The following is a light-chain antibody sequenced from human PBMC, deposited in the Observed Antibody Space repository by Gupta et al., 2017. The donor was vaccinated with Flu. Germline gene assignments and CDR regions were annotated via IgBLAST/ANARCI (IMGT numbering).Light chain of an antibody. V-gene: IGLV1-51*02. J-gene: IGLJ1*01. CDR3: DTCDGSRSIEV. CDR1: GSNIGNTY. Sequence: VTISCSRDGSNIGNTYVSCYHQLPETAPKLLIYENNTRPSGIPDRFSGSKSGTSAALVITGLQTGDEADYYCDTCDGSRSIEVFGTGTKITVL. CDR2: ENN.